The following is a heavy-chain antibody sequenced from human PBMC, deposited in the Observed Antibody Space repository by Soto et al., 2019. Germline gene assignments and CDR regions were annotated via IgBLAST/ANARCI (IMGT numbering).Heavy chain of an antibody. CDR1: GFTFSSYG. V-gene: IGHV3-21*02. CDR2: ITGSSSYI. J-gene: IGHJ4*02. CDR3: ARDVYYYDSSAYWAY. Sequence: EVQLVESGGGLVKPGGSLRLPFAASGFTFSSYGMNWVRKAPGKGLEWVPSITGSSSYIYYADSVKGRFTISRDNAKNSLYLQMNSLRAEDTAVYYCARDVYYYDSSAYWAYWGQGTLVTVSS. D-gene: IGHD3-22*01.